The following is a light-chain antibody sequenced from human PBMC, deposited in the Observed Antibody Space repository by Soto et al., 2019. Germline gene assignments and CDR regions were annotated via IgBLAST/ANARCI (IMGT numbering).Light chain of an antibody. CDR3: QQYGDWPLT. J-gene: IGKJ4*01. Sequence: EIVVTQSPATLSVSPGERATLSCRASQSVGNNFAWYQQQPGQAPRLLLFATSTRATGVPARFSGGGSGTEYTLTISSRQSADFAAYYCQQYGDWPLTFGGGAKVEIE. V-gene: IGKV3-15*01. CDR2: ATS. CDR1: QSVGNN.